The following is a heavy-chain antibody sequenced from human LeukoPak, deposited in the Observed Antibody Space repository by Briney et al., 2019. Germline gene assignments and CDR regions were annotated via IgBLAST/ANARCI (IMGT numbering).Heavy chain of an antibody. CDR1: GFTFSQYC. J-gene: IGHJ4*02. CDR2: IIQDGSGK. V-gene: IGHV3-7*01. Sequence: RGSLRLSCAASGFTFSQYCMTWVRQAPGKGLEWVAEIIQDGSGKYYGDSMKGRFTISRDNAKNSVYLQMNSLRAEDTAVYYCATSDYYDSGRGGVSPSDHWGQGTLVTVSS. D-gene: IGHD3-10*01. CDR3: ATSDYYDSGRGGVSPSDH.